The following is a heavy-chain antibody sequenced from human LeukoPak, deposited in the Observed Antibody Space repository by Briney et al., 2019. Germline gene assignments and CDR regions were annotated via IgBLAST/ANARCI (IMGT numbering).Heavy chain of an antibody. Sequence: SQTLSLTCTVSGGSISSGGYYWSWIRQHPGKGLEWIGYIYYSGSTYYNPSLKSRVTISVDTSKNQFSLKLSSVTAADTAVYYCARDKYGDYVFDYWGQGTLDTVSS. CDR2: IYYSGST. D-gene: IGHD4-17*01. J-gene: IGHJ4*02. CDR1: GGSISSGGYY. CDR3: ARDKYGDYVFDY. V-gene: IGHV4-31*03.